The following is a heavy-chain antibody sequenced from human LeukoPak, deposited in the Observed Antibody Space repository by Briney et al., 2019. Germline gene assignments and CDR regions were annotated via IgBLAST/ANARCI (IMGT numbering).Heavy chain of an antibody. CDR1: GYTFTSYD. CDR2: MNPNSGNT. V-gene: IGHV1-8*01. Sequence: GASVKVSCKASGYTFTSYDISWVRQATGQGLEWMGWMNPNSGNTGYAQKFQGRVTMTRNTSISTAYMELSSLRSEDTAVYYCASPAPPLYYYDSSGYRYYGMDVWGQGTTVTVSS. CDR3: ASPAPPLYYYDSSGYRYYGMDV. J-gene: IGHJ6*02. D-gene: IGHD3-22*01.